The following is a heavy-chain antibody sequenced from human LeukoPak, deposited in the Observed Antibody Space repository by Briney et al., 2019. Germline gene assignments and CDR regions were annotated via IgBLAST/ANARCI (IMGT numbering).Heavy chain of an antibody. CDR1: GGSISSGGYS. CDR3: ARAGGPNSSGWYRNYYYYGMDV. V-gene: IGHV4-30-2*01. J-gene: IGHJ6*02. D-gene: IGHD6-19*01. CDR2: IYHSGST. Sequence: SQTLSLTCAVSGGSISSGGYSWSWIRQPPGKGLEWIGYIYHSGSTNYNPSLKSRVTISVDTSKNQFSLKLSSVTAADTAVYYCARAGGPNSSGWYRNYYYYGMDVWGQGTTVTVSS.